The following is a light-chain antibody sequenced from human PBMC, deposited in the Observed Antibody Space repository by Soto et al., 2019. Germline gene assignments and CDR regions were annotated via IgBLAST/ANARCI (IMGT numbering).Light chain of an antibody. V-gene: IGKV3-15*01. Sequence: EIVMTQSPATLSVSPGERVTLSCRASESLSTYLDWYQQKPGQAPRLLIYGASTKATGIPARFSGSGSATDFTLTISSLQSEDFAVYYCQSYNDWPFTFGQGTNLEI. CDR1: ESLSTY. J-gene: IGKJ2*01. CDR2: GAS. CDR3: QSYNDWPFT.